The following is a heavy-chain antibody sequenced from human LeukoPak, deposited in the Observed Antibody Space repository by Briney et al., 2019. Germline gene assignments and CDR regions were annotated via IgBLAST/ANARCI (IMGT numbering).Heavy chain of an antibody. CDR1: GGSISSYY. J-gene: IGHJ5*02. CDR2: INHSGST. CDR3: ARGYGSGSYYRTNWFDP. Sequence: SETLSLTCTVSGGSISSYYWSWIRQPPGKGLEWIGEINHSGSTNYNPSLKSRVTISVDTSKNQFSLKLSSVTAADTAVYYCARGYGSGSYYRTNWFDPWGQGTLVTVSS. V-gene: IGHV4-34*01. D-gene: IGHD3-10*01.